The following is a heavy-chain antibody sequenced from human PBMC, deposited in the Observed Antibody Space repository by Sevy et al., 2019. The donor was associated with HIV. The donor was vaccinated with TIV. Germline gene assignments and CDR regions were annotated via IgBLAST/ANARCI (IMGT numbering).Heavy chain of an antibody. CDR3: ATGDYGSGSYNY. V-gene: IGHV3-21*01. CDR2: ISSSSSYI. Sequence: GGSLRLSCAASGFTFSSDSMNWVRQAPGKGLEWVSSISSSSSYIYYADSVKGRFTISRDNAKNSLYLQMNSLRAEDTAVYYCATGDYGSGSYNYWGQGTLVTVSS. J-gene: IGHJ4*02. D-gene: IGHD3-10*01. CDR1: GFTFSSDS.